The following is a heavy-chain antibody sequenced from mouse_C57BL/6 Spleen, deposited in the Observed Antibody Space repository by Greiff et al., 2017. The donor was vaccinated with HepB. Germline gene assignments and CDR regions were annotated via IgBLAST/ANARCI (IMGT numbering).Heavy chain of an antibody. CDR2: IYPGSGST. J-gene: IGHJ1*03. CDR1: GYTFTSYW. V-gene: IGHV1-55*01. D-gene: IGHD1-1*01. CDR3: SNYGSSYWSFDV. Sequence: QVQLQQPGAELVKPGASVKMSCKASGYTFTSYWITWVKQRPGQGLEWIGDIYPGSGSTNYNEKFKSKATLTVDTSSSTAYMQLSSLTSEDSAVYYGSNYGSSYWSFDVWGTGTTVTVSS.